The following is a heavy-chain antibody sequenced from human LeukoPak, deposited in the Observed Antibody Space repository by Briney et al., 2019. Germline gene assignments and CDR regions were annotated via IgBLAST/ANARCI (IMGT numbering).Heavy chain of an antibody. D-gene: IGHD2-21*02. V-gene: IGHV4-34*01. CDR3: ARGPSDCGGDCYSLGV. Sequence: SETLSLTCAVYGGSFSGYYWSWIRQPPGKGLEWIGEINHSGSTNYNPSLKSRVTISVDTSKNQFSLKLSSVTAADTAVYYCARGPSDCGGDCYSLGVWGQGTMVTVSS. CDR1: GGSFSGYY. CDR2: INHSGST. J-gene: IGHJ3*01.